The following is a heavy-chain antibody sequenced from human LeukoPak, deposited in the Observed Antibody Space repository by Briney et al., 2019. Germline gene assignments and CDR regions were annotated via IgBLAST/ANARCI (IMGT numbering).Heavy chain of an antibody. CDR3: ARHGGIAARPRPNYYYMDV. J-gene: IGHJ6*03. CDR2: IYTSGST. CDR1: GGSISSYY. D-gene: IGHD6-6*01. V-gene: IGHV4-4*09. Sequence: NPSETLSLTCTVSGGSISSYYWSWIRQPPGKGLEWIGYIYTSGSTNYNPSLKSQVTIPVDTSKNQFSLKLSSVTAADTAVYYCARHGGIAARPRPNYYYMDVWGKGTTVTVSS.